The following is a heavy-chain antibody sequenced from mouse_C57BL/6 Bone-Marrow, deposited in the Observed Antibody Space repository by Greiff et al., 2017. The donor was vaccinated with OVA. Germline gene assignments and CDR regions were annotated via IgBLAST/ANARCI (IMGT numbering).Heavy chain of an antibody. D-gene: IGHD2-4*01. CDR3: ARYDYDGPWFAY. V-gene: IGHV7-3*01. CDR2: IRNKANGYTT. Sequence: EVKLVESGGGLVQPGGSLSLSCAASGFTFTDYYMSWVRQPPGKALEWLGFIRNKANGYTTEYSASVKGRFTISRDNSQSILYLQMNALGAEDSATYYCARYDYDGPWFAYWGQGTLVTVSA. J-gene: IGHJ3*01. CDR1: GFTFTDYY.